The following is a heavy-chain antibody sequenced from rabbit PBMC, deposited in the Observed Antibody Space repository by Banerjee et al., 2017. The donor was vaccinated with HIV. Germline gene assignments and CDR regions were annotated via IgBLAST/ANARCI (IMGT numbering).Heavy chain of an antibody. J-gene: IGHJ4*01. CDR1: FSFSSRYW. V-gene: IGHV1S45*01. CDR3: ARIDPRYYTSGWDYLNL. D-gene: IGHD4-1*01. Sequence: FSFSSRYWICWVRQAPGKGLEWIACIDAGSSGSAHYANWVKSRFTISSDNAQNTVDLQMNSLTAADTATYFCARIDPRYYTSGWDYLNLWGQGTLVTVS. CDR2: IDAGSSGSA.